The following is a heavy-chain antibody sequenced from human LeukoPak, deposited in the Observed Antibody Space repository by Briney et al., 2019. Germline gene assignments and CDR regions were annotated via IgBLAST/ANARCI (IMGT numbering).Heavy chain of an antibody. CDR2: IRYDGSNK. D-gene: IGHD6-13*01. V-gene: IGHV3-30*02. CDR3: AKDPGYSSSWFRFDY. J-gene: IGHJ4*02. CDR1: GFTFSSYG. Sequence: GGSLRLSCAASGFTFSSYGMHWVRQAPGKGLEWVAFIRYDGSNKYYADSVKGRFTISRDDSKSTLYLQMNSLRAEDTAVYYCAKDPGYSSSWFRFDYWGQGTLVTVSS.